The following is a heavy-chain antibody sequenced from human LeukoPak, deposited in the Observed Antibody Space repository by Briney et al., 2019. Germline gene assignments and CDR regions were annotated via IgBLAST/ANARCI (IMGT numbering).Heavy chain of an antibody. Sequence: PGGSLRLSCVGSGFSFGRHAMHWVRQAPGKGLEWLVVASYDGTRQYYADFVRGRFTISRDNSKNTLYLQMNSLRAEDTAVYYCARDWDSGSYYFDYWGQGTLVTVSS. CDR3: ARDWDSGSYYFDY. V-gene: IGHV3-30*04. D-gene: IGHD1-26*01. J-gene: IGHJ4*02. CDR2: ASYDGTRQ. CDR1: GFSFGRHA.